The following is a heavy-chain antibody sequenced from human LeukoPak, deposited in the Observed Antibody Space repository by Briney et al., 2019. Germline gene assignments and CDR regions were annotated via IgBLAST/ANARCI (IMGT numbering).Heavy chain of an antibody. CDR3: ARGIQCSSTSCYAGSTFDY. CDR1: GFTFISYN. Sequence: PGGSLRLSCAASGFTFISYNMNWVRQAPGKGLEWVSYISTSSNTVYYADSVKGRFTISRDNAKNSLYLQMNSLRDEDTAVYYCARGIQCSSTSCYAGSTFDYWGQGTLVTVSS. J-gene: IGHJ4*02. D-gene: IGHD2-2*01. CDR2: ISTSSNTV. V-gene: IGHV3-48*02.